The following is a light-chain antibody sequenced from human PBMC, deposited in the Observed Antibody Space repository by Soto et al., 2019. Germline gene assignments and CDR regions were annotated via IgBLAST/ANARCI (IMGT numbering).Light chain of an antibody. CDR3: SSYTSSSTLEV. Sequence: QSVLTQPASVSGSPGQSITISCTGTSSDFGGYNYVSWYQQHPGKAPKLMIYDVSNRPSGVSNRFSGSKSGNTASLTISGLQAEDEADYYCSSYTSSSTLEVFGTGTQVTVL. CDR2: DVS. CDR1: SSDFGGYNY. J-gene: IGLJ1*01. V-gene: IGLV2-14*01.